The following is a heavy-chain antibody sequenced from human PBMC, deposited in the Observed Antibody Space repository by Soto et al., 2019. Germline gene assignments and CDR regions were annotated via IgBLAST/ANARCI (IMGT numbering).Heavy chain of an antibody. CDR3: ARGGRTDYFDY. Sequence: QVQLVESGGGVVQPGRSLRLSCAASGFTFSSYGMHWVRQAPGKGLEWVAVIWYDGSNKYYADSVKGRFTISRDNSKNTLYLQRNRLRAEDTAVYYWARGGRTDYFDYWGQGTLVTVSS. CDR1: GFTFSSYG. CDR2: IWYDGSNK. D-gene: IGHD3-16*01. J-gene: IGHJ4*02. V-gene: IGHV3-33*01.